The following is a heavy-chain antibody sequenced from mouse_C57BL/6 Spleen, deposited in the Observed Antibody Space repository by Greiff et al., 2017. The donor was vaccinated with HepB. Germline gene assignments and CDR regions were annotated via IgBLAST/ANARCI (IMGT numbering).Heavy chain of an antibody. J-gene: IGHJ2*01. Sequence: QVQLQQSGAELVKPGASVKISCKASGYAFSSYWMNWVKQRPGKGLEWIGQIYPGDGDTNYNGKFKGKATLTADKSSSTAYMQLSSLTSEDSAVYFCARKLLVGYYFDYWGQGTTLTVSS. CDR3: ARKLLVGYYFDY. V-gene: IGHV1-80*01. CDR1: GYAFSSYW. CDR2: IYPGDGDT.